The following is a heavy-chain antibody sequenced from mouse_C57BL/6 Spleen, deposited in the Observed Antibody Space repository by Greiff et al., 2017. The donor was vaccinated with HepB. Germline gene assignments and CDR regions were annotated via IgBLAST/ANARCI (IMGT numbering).Heavy chain of an antibody. Sequence: QVQLQQPGAELVRPGTSVKLSCKASGYTFTSYWMHWVKQRPGQGLEWIGVIDPSDSYTNYNQKFKGKATLTVDTSSSKAYMQLSSLTSEDSAVYYCSRRPYYGSSDNYWYFDVWGTGTTVTVSS. D-gene: IGHD1-1*01. CDR2: IDPSDSYT. J-gene: IGHJ1*03. CDR1: GYTFTSYW. CDR3: SRRPYYGSSDNYWYFDV. V-gene: IGHV1-59*01.